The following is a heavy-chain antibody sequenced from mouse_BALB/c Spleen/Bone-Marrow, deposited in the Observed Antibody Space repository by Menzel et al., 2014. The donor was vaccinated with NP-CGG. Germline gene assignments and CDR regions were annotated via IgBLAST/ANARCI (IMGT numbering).Heavy chain of an antibody. D-gene: IGHD1-2*01. CDR2: ILPGSGST. CDR1: GYTFSSYW. J-gene: IGHJ3*01. CDR3: ARRGHGFAWFAY. V-gene: IGHV1-9*01. Sequence: VQLVESGTELMKPGASVRISCKATGYTFSSYWIEWVNQRPGHGLEWIGEILPGSGSTNYSEKFKGKATFTADTSSNTAYMQLSGLTSEDSAVYYCARRGHGFAWFAYWGQGTLVTVSA.